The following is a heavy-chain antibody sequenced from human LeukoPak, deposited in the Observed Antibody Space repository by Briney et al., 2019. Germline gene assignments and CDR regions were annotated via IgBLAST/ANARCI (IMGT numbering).Heavy chain of an antibody. J-gene: IGHJ6*03. Sequence: GSLRLSCAASGFTFSSYAMHWVRQAPGKGLEWVAVISYHGSNKYYADSVKGRFTISRDDSKNTLYLQMNSLRAEDTAVYYCAKAASKRTDYGDYAFYYYMDVWGKGTTVTISS. V-gene: IGHV3-30*04. CDR3: AKAASKRTDYGDYAFYYYMDV. CDR1: GFTFSSYA. D-gene: IGHD4-17*01. CDR2: ISYHGSNK.